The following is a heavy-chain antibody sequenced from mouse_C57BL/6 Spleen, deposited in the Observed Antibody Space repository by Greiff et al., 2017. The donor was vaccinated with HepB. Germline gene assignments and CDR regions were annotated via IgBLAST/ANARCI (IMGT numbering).Heavy chain of an antibody. J-gene: IGHJ4*01. D-gene: IGHD2-3*01. V-gene: IGHV1-55*01. CDR3: ARGLLRGGAMDY. CDR2: IYPGSGST. Sequence: QVHVKQSGAELVKPGASVKMSCKASGYTFTSYWITWVKQRPGQGLEWIGDIYPGSGSTNYNEKFKSKATLTVDTSSSTAYMQLSSLTSEDSAVYYCARGLLRGGAMDYWGQGTSVTVSS. CDR1: GYTFTSYW.